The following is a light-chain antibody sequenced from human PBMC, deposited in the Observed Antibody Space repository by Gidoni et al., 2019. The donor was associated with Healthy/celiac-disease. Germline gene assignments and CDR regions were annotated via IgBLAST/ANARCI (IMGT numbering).Light chain of an antibody. Sequence: EIVMTQSPATLSVSPGERATLSCRASQSVSSNLAWYQQKPGQAPRLLIYGASTRATGIPARCSGSGSGTEFTLTISSLQSEDFAVDYCQQYNNWPPLTFXGXTKVEIK. CDR1: QSVSSN. V-gene: IGKV3-15*01. CDR2: GAS. CDR3: QQYNNWPPLT. J-gene: IGKJ4*01.